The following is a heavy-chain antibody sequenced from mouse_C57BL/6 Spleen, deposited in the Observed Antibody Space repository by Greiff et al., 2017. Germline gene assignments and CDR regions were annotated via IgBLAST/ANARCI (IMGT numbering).Heavy chain of an antibody. CDR2: ISSGGSYT. CDR1: GFPFSSYG. J-gene: IGHJ4*01. Sequence: EVLLVESGGDLVKPGGSLKLSCAASGFPFSSYGMSWVRQTPDKRLEWVATISSGGSYTYYPDSVKGRFTISRDNAKNTLYLQMSSLKSEDTAMYYCARYDGMEYWGQGTSVTASS. CDR3: ARYDGMEY. V-gene: IGHV5-6*01.